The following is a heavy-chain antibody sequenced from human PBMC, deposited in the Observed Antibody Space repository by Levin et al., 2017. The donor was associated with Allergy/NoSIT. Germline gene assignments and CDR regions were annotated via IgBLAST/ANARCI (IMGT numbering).Heavy chain of an antibody. V-gene: IGHV3-23*01. Sequence: GGSLRLSCAASGFTLTSYAMSWVRQAPGKGLEWVSSITGSSGTTYYADSVKGRFTISRDTSKNTVHLQMDSLRVEDTAIFYCAKDLGSSTTFKRMGGWGQGTMVTVSS. CDR2: ITGSSGTT. CDR3: AKDLGSSTTFKRMGG. J-gene: IGHJ6*02. CDR1: GFTLTSYA. D-gene: IGHD2-2*01.